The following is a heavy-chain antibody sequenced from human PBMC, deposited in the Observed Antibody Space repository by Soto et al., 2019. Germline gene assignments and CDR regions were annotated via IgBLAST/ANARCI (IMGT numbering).Heavy chain of an antibody. J-gene: IGHJ4*02. V-gene: IGHV4-39*01. CDR3: ARQRTTVVTQAYFDH. CDR1: GESMSSSSYY. Sequence: PSETLSLTCIVSGESMSSSSYYWGWIRQPPGKGLEWIGSIYYSGRTYYNPSFKSRVTISIDTSKNQFSLKLSSVTATDTAVYYCARQRTTVVTQAYFDHWGQGALVPVSP. CDR2: IYYSGRT. D-gene: IGHD2-21*02.